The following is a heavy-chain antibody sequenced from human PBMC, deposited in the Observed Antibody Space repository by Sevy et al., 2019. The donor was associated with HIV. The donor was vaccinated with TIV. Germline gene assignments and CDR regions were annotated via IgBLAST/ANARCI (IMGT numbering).Heavy chain of an antibody. J-gene: IGHJ5*02. V-gene: IGHV3-30*03. D-gene: IGHD3-3*01. CDR1: GFTFGSYG. CDR3: SRDRAWGVVRGCGNWFDP. CDR2: LSSDGSDI. Sequence: GGSLRLSCAASGFTFGSYGMSWVRQAPGKGLDYVAALSSDGSDIYYADSVKGRFTISRDNSKNTLFLQMNSLRADDTAVYYCSRDRAWGVVRGCGNWFDPWGQGTLVTVSS.